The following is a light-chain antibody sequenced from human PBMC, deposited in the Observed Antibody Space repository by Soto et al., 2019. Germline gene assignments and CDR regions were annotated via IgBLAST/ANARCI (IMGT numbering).Light chain of an antibody. J-gene: IGLJ1*01. V-gene: IGLV2-14*01. Sequence: QSVLTQPPSVSAAPGQKVTISCSGSSSNIGNNYVSWYQHHPGKAPKLMIYEVSNRPSGVSNRFSGSKSGYTASLTISGLQAEDEADYYCNSQRSSGTRVFGTGTKVTVL. CDR1: SSNIGNNY. CDR3: NSQRSSGTRV. CDR2: EVS.